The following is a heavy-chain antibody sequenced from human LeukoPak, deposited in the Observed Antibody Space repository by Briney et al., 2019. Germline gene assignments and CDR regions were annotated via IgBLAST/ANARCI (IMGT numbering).Heavy chain of an antibody. J-gene: IGHJ5*02. V-gene: IGHV4-39*07. CDR3: ARAPENNSGSFDP. D-gene: IGHD6-19*01. CDR1: GGSISSSSYY. Sequence: SETLSLTCTVSGGSISSSSYYWGWIRQPPGKGLEWIGSIYYTGSTYYNPSLKSRVTISLDTSRNQFSLKLSSVTAADTAVYYCARAPENNSGSFDPWGQGTLVTVSS. CDR2: IYYTGST.